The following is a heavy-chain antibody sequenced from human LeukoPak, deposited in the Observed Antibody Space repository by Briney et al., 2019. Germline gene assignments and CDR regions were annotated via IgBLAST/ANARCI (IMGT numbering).Heavy chain of an antibody. CDR1: GGSVSSGGYY. J-gene: IGHJ3*02. D-gene: IGHD3-9*01. Sequence: PSETLSLTCTVSGGSVSSGGYYWSWIRQPPGQGLDWIGYILHNGTTYYNPSLKSRVTMSVDRSKNQFSLRLNSVTAADTAVYYCARGDLDYDTLTIYYRGAFDIWGQGTMVTVSS. CDR3: ARGDLDYDTLTIYYRGAFDI. V-gene: IGHV4-30-2*01. CDR2: ILHNGTT.